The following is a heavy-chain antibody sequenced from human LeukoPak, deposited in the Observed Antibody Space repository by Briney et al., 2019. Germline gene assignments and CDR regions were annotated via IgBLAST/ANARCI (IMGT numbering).Heavy chain of an antibody. V-gene: IGHV3-74*01. CDR2: INSVGSST. Sequence: GGSLRLSCAASGLTFSSYCMHWVRQAPGKGLVWVSRINSVGSSTSSADSVKGRFTISRDNAKNTLYLQMNSLRAEDTAVYYCARGDTEWELYSYWGQGTLVTVSS. D-gene: IGHD1-26*01. J-gene: IGHJ4*02. CDR1: GLTFSSYC. CDR3: ARGDTEWELYSY.